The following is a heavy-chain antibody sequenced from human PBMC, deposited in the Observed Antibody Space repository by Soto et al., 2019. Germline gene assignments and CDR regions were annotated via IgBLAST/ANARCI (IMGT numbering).Heavy chain of an antibody. CDR1: GFNFSDYY. CDR3: ARGINRSGAY. V-gene: IGHV3-21*01. J-gene: IGHJ4*02. D-gene: IGHD3-10*01. CDR2: ISRSGVNI. Sequence: GGSLRLSCAGSGFNFSDYYMVWVRQAPGKGLEWVSSISRSGVNIHYADSVKGRFTISRDNARNSLYLQMNSLRADDTAKYFCARGINRSGAYWGQGTQVTVSS.